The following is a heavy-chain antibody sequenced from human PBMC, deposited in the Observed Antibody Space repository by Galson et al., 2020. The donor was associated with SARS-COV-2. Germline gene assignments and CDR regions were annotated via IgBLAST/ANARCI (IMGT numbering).Heavy chain of an antibody. D-gene: IGHD3-22*01. Sequence: SETLSLTCTVSGYSVSTTNYWGWVRQPPGRGLEWIGSVYPSGTTYHNPSLKSRVTISVDTSKNQFSLRLDSVTAADTALYYCARQGVNMIVLVTVPGWYFDLWGRGTLVTVSS. CDR2: VYPSGTT. CDR3: ARQGVNMIVLVTVPGWYFDL. CDR1: GYSVSTTNY. J-gene: IGHJ2*01. V-gene: IGHV4-38-2*02.